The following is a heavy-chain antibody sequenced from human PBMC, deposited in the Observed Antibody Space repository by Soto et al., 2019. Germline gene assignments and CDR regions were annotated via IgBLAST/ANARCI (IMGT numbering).Heavy chain of an antibody. CDR3: ARGVPAANEGSYQFD. J-gene: IGHJ4*01. V-gene: IGHV4-4*02. Sequence: PSETLSLTCAVSGGSISSNHLWNWFLQSPGKGLEWIGEIYHSGSATYNPSLKSRVTISVDKSNNQFFLSLRSVTAADTAVFYCARGVPAANEGSYQFD. D-gene: IGHD2-2*01. CDR1: GGSISSNHL. CDR2: IYHSGSA.